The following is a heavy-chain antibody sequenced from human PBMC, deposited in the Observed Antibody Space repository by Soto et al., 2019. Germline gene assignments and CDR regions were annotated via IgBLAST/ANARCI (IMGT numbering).Heavy chain of an antibody. CDR2: IKSKADGGTT. V-gene: IGHV3-15*01. J-gene: IGHJ4*02. CDR1: EFPFSKAW. CDR3: TKVLGYCSGGNCFTFDY. D-gene: IGHD2-15*01. Sequence: EVQLVESGGGLVKPGGSLRLSCAASEFPFSKAWMSWVRQVPGKGLEWVGRIKSKADGGTTDYAAPVKGRFTISSDDSSNTLYLQMNSLKTEDTAVYYCTKVLGYCSGGNCFTFDYWGQGAVVTVSS.